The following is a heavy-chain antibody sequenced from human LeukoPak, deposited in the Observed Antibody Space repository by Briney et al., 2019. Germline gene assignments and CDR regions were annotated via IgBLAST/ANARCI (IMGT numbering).Heavy chain of an antibody. CDR2: IYYSGST. CDR3: ARGGGRTATGNNYGMDV. V-gene: IGHV4-59*01. D-gene: IGHD1-1*01. J-gene: IGHJ6*04. CDR1: GGSISSYY. Sequence: SETLSLTCTVSGGSISSYYWSWIRQPPGKGLEWIGYIYYSGSTNYNPSLKSRVTISVDTSKNQFSLKLSSVTAADTAVYYCARGGGRTATGNNYGMDVWGKGTTVTVSS.